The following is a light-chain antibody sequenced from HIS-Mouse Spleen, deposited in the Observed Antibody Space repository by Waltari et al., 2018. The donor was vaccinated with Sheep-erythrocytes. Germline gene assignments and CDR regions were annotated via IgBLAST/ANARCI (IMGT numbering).Light chain of an antibody. CDR2: EGS. CDR3: CSYAGSSTPWV. Sequence: QSALTQPASVSGSPGQSITISCTGTSSDVGSYNLVSWYQQHPGQAPKLTIYEGSKRTSGVSNGFSGSKSGNTASLTISGLQAEDEADYYCCSYAGSSTPWVFGGGTKLTVL. CDR1: SSDVGSYNL. V-gene: IGLV2-23*01. J-gene: IGLJ3*02.